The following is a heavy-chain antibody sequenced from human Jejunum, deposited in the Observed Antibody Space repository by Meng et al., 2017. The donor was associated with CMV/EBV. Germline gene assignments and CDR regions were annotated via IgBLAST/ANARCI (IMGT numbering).Heavy chain of an antibody. CDR2: ISGSSTYI. CDR3: ARAIDYGDPNWFDT. Sequence: GLTFTSYSITGVRQAPGKGLEWLSYISGSSTYIYHADSVKGRFTISRDNAKNSVYLQMNGLRAEDAAVYYCARAIDYGDPNWFDTWGQGTLVTVSS. J-gene: IGHJ5*02. V-gene: IGHV3-21*01. CDR1: GLTFTSYS. D-gene: IGHD4-17*01.